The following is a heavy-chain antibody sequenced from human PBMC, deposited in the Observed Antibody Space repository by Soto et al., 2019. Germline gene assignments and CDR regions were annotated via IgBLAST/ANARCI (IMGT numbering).Heavy chain of an antibody. V-gene: IGHV4-4*07. CDR1: GGSISSYY. Sequence: ATLSLTCTVCGGSISSYYWSWIRQPAGKGLEWIGRIYTSGSTNYNPPLKSRVTMSVDTSKNQFSLKLSSVTAADTAVYYCARDSGYCSGGSCYAGLNWFDPWGQGTLVTASS. D-gene: IGHD2-15*01. CDR3: ARDSGYCSGGSCYAGLNWFDP. J-gene: IGHJ5*02. CDR2: IYTSGST.